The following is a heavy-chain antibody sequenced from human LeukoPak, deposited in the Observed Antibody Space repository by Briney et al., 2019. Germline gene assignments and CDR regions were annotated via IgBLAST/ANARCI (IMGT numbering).Heavy chain of an antibody. D-gene: IGHD6-19*01. CDR2: ISWNSGTI. CDR1: GFTLSSYA. CDR3: ARAYKDRSLAGKKEFFQH. J-gene: IGHJ1*01. V-gene: IGHV3-9*01. Sequence: QPGGSLRLSCAASGFTLSSYAMNWVRQAPGKGLEWISLISWNSGTIGYADSVKGRFTISRDNANNFLYLQMNSLRAEDTALYYCARAYKDRSLAGKKEFFQHWGQGTLVTVSS.